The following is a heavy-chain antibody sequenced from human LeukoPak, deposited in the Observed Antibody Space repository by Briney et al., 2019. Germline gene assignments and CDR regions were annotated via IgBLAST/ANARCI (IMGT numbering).Heavy chain of an antibody. CDR3: TRGSIAYYYMDV. CDR2: LYTSGST. Sequence: SETLSLTCTVSGGSISSFYWSWIRQPAGKGLEWIGRLYTSGSTNYNPSLKSRVTMSLDTSKNQFSLKLSSVTAADTAVYYCTRGSIAYYYMDVWGKGTTVTISS. D-gene: IGHD3-22*01. CDR1: GGSISSFY. J-gene: IGHJ6*03. V-gene: IGHV4-4*07.